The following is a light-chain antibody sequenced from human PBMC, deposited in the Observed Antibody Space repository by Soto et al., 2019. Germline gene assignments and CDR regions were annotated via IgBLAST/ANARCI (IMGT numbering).Light chain of an antibody. Sequence: DIVMTQSPDYLAVSLGERATINCKSSQSVLYSSNNKNYLAWYQQRPGQPPKLLIYWSSTRESGVPDRFSGSGSGTDFTLTITRLQAEDVAVYYCQQYESTPPTFGQGTKLEI. CDR1: QSVLYSSNNKNY. J-gene: IGKJ2*01. V-gene: IGKV4-1*01. CDR2: WSS. CDR3: QQYESTPPT.